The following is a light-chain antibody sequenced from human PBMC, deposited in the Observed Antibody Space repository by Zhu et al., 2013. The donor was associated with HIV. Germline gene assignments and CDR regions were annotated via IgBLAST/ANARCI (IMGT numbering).Light chain of an antibody. J-gene: IGKJ2*01. CDR3: QQRGSRPPYT. V-gene: IGKV3-11*01. CDR1: QTIRNNY. Sequence: EIVLTQSPGTLSLSPGERATLSCRASQTIRNNYLAWYQQKPGQSPRLLIYGASTRATGIPARFSGSGSGTDFTLTISSLEPEDSAVYYCQQRGSRPPYTFGQGTILEIK. CDR2: GAS.